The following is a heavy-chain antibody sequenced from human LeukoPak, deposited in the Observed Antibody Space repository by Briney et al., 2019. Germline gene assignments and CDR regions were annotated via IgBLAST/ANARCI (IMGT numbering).Heavy chain of an antibody. CDR1: AYTFTDYY. CDR2: INPHSGGT. J-gene: IGHJ4*02. Sequence: ASVKVSCKASAYTFTDYYIHWVRQAPGQGLEWMGWINPHSGGTNYAQNFQDRVTMTRDTSISTAYMDLSRLRSDDTAVYYCARGSWFGDLLYAQPAYYFDYWGQGTLVTVSS. V-gene: IGHV1-2*02. D-gene: IGHD3-10*01. CDR3: ARGSWFGDLLYAQPAYYFDY.